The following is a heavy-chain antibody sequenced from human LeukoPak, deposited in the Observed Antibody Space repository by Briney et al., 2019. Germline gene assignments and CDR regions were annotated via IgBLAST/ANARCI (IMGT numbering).Heavy chain of an antibody. D-gene: IGHD3-22*01. CDR1: GFTFSSYS. J-gene: IGHJ6*02. CDR2: ISSSSSYI. CDR3: ARVKPPITMIVVDYYYGMDV. Sequence: GGSLRLSCAVSGFTFSSYSMNRVRQAPGKGLEWVSSISSSSSYIYYADSVKGRFTISRDNAKNSLYLQMNSLRAEDTAVYYCARVKPPITMIVVDYYYGMDVWGQGTTVTVSS. V-gene: IGHV3-21*01.